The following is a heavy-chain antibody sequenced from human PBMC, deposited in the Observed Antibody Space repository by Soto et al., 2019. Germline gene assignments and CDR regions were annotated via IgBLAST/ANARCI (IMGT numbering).Heavy chain of an antibody. CDR3: ATGGPTNYYDSSGYLGSRDAFDI. D-gene: IGHD3-22*01. Sequence: SVKVSCKVSGYTLPELSMHWVRQAPGKGLEWMGGFDPEYGDTIYARKFQGRVTMTEETSTDTAYMELSSLRSEDTAVYYCATGGPTNYYDSSGYLGSRDAFDIWGQGTMVTVSS. CDR1: GYTLPELS. J-gene: IGHJ3*02. CDR2: FDPEYGDT. V-gene: IGHV1-24*01.